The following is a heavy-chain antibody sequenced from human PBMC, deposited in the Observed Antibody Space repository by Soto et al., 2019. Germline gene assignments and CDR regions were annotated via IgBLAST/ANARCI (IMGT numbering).Heavy chain of an antibody. Sequence: SVKLSCKASGGTFSSNAISWVRQATGQGLEWMGGIIPIFGTANYAQKFQGRVTITADKSTSTAYMELSSLRSEDTAVYYCARVLGDFWSGYYTGHFDYWGQGTLVTVSS. D-gene: IGHD3-3*01. CDR1: GGTFSSNA. CDR3: ARVLGDFWSGYYTGHFDY. CDR2: IIPIFGTA. J-gene: IGHJ4*02. V-gene: IGHV1-69*06.